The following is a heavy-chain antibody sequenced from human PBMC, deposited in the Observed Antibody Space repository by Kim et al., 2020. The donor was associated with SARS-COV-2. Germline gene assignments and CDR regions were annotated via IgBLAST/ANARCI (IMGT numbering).Heavy chain of an antibody. J-gene: IGHJ3*01. V-gene: IGHV3-13*01. D-gene: IGHD6-19*01. Sequence: GGSLRLSCAASGFTFRSFDMHWVRQVVGKGLEWVSAIGTLSDTFYPDSVKGRFTISRENARSSLYLQMNSLRVEDTAVYYCARGQTRGWDRNAFDLWGQGTMVTVSS. CDR2: IGTLSDT. CDR1: GFTFRSFD. CDR3: ARGQTRGWDRNAFDL.